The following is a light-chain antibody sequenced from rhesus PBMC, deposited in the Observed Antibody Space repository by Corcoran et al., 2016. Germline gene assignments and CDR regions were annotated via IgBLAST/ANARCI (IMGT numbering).Light chain of an antibody. CDR1: ENVNNY. Sequence: DIQMTQSPPSLSASVGDRVTITCRASENVNNYLNWYQQKPGKAPKLLIYKASTLQSGVPSRFSGSGSGTDYTFTISSLQPEDVATYYCQHGYGTPYSFGQGTKVEIK. CDR3: QHGYGTPYS. V-gene: IGKV1-74*01. J-gene: IGKJ2*01. CDR2: KAS.